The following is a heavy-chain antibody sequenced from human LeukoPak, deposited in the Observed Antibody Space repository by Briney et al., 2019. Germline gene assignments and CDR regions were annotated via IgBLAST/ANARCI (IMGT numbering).Heavy chain of an antibody. CDR1: GGTFSSYA. CDR3: ARADSGSYSAPDY. Sequence: SVKVSCKASGGTFSSYAIGWVRQAPGQGLEWMGRIIPILGIANYAQKFQGRVTITADKSTSTAYMELSSLRSEDTAVYYCARADSGSYSAPDYWGQGTLVTVSS. D-gene: IGHD1-26*01. CDR2: IIPILGIA. J-gene: IGHJ4*02. V-gene: IGHV1-69*04.